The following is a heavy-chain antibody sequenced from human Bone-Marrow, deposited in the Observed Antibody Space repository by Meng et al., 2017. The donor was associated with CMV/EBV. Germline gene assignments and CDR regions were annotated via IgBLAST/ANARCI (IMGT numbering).Heavy chain of an antibody. J-gene: IGHJ4*02. Sequence: GGSLRLSCAASGFTFSSYGMTWVRQAPGKRLEWVSVIYSDVSITYYAESVKGRFTISRDNSKNMLYLQMNSRRVEDTAVYYCVKAAVGLTPGNWGQGTLVTVSS. CDR1: GFTFSSYG. D-gene: IGHD1-26*01. CDR3: VKAAVGLTPGN. V-gene: IGHV3-23*03. CDR2: IYSDVSIT.